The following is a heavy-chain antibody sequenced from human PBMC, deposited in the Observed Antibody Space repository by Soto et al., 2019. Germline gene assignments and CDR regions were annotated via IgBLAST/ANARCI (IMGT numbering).Heavy chain of an antibody. Sequence: SETLSLTCTVSGGSISSYYWSWIRQPPGKGLEWIGYIYYSGSTNYNPSLKSRVTISVDTSKNQFSLKLSSVTAADTAVYYCARRIPGIAVAGKGDYFDYWGQGTLVTVSS. CDR3: ARRIPGIAVAGKGDYFDY. J-gene: IGHJ4*02. D-gene: IGHD6-19*01. CDR2: IYYSGST. CDR1: GGSISSYY. V-gene: IGHV4-59*08.